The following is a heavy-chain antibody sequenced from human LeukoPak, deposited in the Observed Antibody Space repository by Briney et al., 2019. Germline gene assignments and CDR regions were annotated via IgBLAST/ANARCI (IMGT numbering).Heavy chain of an antibody. J-gene: IGHJ4*02. CDR3: ARADYYGSGSYFLFDY. V-gene: IGHV4-30-4*01. D-gene: IGHD3-10*01. CDR1: GGSISSGYYY. Sequence: PSETLSLTCTVSGGSISSGYYYWSWIRQPPGKGLEWIGHIYYSGSTYYNPSLKGRVTISVDKSKHQFDLKLSSVTDADTAVYDCARADYYGSGSYFLFDYWGQGTLVTVPP. CDR2: IYYSGST.